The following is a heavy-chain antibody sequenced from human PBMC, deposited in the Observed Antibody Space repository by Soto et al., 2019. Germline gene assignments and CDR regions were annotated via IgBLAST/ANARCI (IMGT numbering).Heavy chain of an antibody. CDR1: GFTFSSYW. D-gene: IGHD2-15*01. CDR3: ASSCGGGSCCHPH. V-gene: IGHV3-7*01. J-gene: IGHJ4*02. Sequence: EVQLVESGGGLVQPGGSLRLSCAASGFTFSSYWMSWVRQAPGKGLEWVANIKQDGSEKYYVDSVKGRFTISRDNAKNSLYLQMNSLRAEDTAVYYCASSCGGGSCCHPHWGQGTLVTVSS. CDR2: IKQDGSEK.